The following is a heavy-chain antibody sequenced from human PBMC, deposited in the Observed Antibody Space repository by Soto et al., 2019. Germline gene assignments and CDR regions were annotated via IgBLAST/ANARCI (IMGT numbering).Heavy chain of an antibody. CDR3: ARDVRCSSTSCYASWFGP. J-gene: IGHJ5*02. CDR1: GYTFTSYG. Sequence: ASVKVSCKASGYTFTSYGISWVRQAPGQGLEWMGWISAYNGNTNYAQKLQGRVTMTTDTSTSTAYMELRSLRSDDTAVYYCARDVRCSSTSCYASWFGPWGQGTLVTVSS. CDR2: ISAYNGNT. V-gene: IGHV1-18*01. D-gene: IGHD2-2*01.